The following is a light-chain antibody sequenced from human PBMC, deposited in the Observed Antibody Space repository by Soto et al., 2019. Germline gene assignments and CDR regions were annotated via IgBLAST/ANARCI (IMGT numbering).Light chain of an antibody. CDR3: QQYNTYPGT. Sequence: DIQMTQSPSILSAFVGDRLTISCRSVQTISRWLAWYQQTPGRAPKLLIYKTSIMEKGVPSMFSRSGSGTEFTLTISSLQPDDFATYYCQQYNTYPGTFGQGTKVDIK. V-gene: IGKV1-5*03. CDR2: KTS. CDR1: QTISRW. J-gene: IGKJ1*01.